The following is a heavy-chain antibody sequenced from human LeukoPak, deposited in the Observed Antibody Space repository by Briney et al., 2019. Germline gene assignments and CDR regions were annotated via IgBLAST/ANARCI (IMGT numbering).Heavy chain of an antibody. V-gene: IGHV1-8*02. CDR2: INPNSGNT. J-gene: IGHJ6*02. CDR3: ARGRVVVPAAMWGVYYGMDV. CDR1: GYTFTGYY. D-gene: IGHD2-2*01. Sequence: ASVKVSCKASGYTFTGYYMHWVRQAPGQGLEWMGWINPNSGNTGYAQKFQGRVTMTRNTSISTAYMELSSLRSEDTAVYYCARGRVVVPAAMWGVYYGMDVWGQGTTVTVSS.